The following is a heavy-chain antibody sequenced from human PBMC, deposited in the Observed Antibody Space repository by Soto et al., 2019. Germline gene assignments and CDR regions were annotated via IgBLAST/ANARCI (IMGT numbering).Heavy chain of an antibody. CDR1: GFSFDDYA. CDR3: AKGHEYSLGRRLDY. J-gene: IGHJ4*02. V-gene: IGHV3-9*01. D-gene: IGHD4-4*01. Sequence: GGSLRLSCAASGFSFDDYAMHWVRQAPGKGLEWVSGISWNSGSIGYADSVKGRFTISRDNAKNSLYLQMNSLRAEDTALYYCAKGHEYSLGRRLDYWGQGTLVTVSS. CDR2: ISWNSGSI.